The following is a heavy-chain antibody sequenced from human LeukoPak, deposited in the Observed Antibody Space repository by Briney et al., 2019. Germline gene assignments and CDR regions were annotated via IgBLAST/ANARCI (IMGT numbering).Heavy chain of an antibody. V-gene: IGHV3-23*01. D-gene: IGHD3-9*01. CDR3: ARPGLRYFDWLFQNWFDP. CDR2: ISGSGGST. J-gene: IGHJ5*02. Sequence: GGSLRLSCAASGFTFSSYAMSWVRQAPGKGLEWVSAISGSGGSTYYADSVKGRFTISRDSSKNTLYLQMNSLRAEDTAVYYCARPGLRYFDWLFQNWFDPWGQGTLVTVSS. CDR1: GFTFSSYA.